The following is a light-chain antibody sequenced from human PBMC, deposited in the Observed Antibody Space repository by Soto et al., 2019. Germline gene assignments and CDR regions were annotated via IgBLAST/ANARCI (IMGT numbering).Light chain of an antibody. Sequence: IVLTQSPGILSLSPGERASLSCVASQSVSSSYLAWYQQKPGQAPRLLIYGAYSRATGITDRFSGSGSGTDFTLTISRLEPEGFAVYYCQQYGSSRGTVGQGTKVDIK. V-gene: IGKV3-20*01. J-gene: IGKJ1*01. CDR2: GAY. CDR1: QSVSSSY. CDR3: QQYGSSRGT.